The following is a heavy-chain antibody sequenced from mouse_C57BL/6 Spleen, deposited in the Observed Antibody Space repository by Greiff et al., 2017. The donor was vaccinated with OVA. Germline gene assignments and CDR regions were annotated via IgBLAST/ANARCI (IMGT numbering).Heavy chain of an antibody. CDR3: ARGEDTFAY. J-gene: IGHJ3*01. Sequence: EVHLVESGGGLVKPGGSLKLSCAASGFTFSSYAMSWVRQTPEKRLEWVATISDGGSYTYYPDNVKGRFPISRDNAKNHLYLQMSHLKSEDTAMYYCARGEDTFAYWGQGTLVTVSA. CDR2: ISDGGSYT. CDR1: GFTFSSYA. V-gene: IGHV5-4*01.